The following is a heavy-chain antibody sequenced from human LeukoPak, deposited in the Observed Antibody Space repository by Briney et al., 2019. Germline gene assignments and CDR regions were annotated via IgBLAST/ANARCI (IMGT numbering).Heavy chain of an antibody. J-gene: IGHJ6*03. V-gene: IGHV1-2*02. CDR2: INPNSGGT. CDR1: GYTFTGYC. D-gene: IGHD6-13*01. Sequence: GASVKVSCKASGYTFTGYCMHWVRQAPGQGLEWMGWINPNSGGTNYAQKFQGRVTMTRDTSISTAYMELSRLRSDDTAVYYCARVRSGSSWYDPYYYYMDVWGKGTTVTVSS. CDR3: ARVRSGSSWYDPYYYYMDV.